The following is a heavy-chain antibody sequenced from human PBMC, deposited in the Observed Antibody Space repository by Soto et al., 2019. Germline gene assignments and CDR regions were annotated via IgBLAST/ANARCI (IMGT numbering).Heavy chain of an antibody. V-gene: IGHV3-7*01. CDR3: ARDRTAI. D-gene: IGHD2-21*02. CDR1: GFSFGSYW. Sequence: QAGGSLRLSCAVSGFSFGSYWMSWVRQAPGKGLEWLASIKDDGSERYYLDSVKGRFTISRDNAKDSLSLQMNSLRAEDTAVYYCARDRTAIWGQGTLVTVSS. J-gene: IGHJ4*02. CDR2: IKDDGSER.